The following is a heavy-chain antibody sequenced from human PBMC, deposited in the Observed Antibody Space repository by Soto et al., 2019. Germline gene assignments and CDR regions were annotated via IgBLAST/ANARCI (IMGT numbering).Heavy chain of an antibody. CDR2: IIPILGIA. CDR1: GGTFSSYT. D-gene: IGHD2-2*01. V-gene: IGHV1-69*08. J-gene: IGHJ4*02. CDR3: AREGYCSSTSCYVGPFDY. Sequence: QVQLVQSGAEVKKPGSSVKVSCKASGGTFSSYTISWVRQAPGQGLEWMGRIIPILGIANYAQKFQGRVTITADKSTSTAYMELSSLRSEDTAVYYCAREGYCSSTSCYVGPFDYWGQGTLVTVSS.